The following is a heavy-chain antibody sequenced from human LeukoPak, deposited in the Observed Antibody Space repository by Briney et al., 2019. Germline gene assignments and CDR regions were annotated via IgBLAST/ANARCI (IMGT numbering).Heavy chain of an antibody. CDR2: ISYDGSNK. J-gene: IGHJ3*02. CDR3: ARTGGSDAFDI. D-gene: IGHD4-23*01. Sequence: GGSLRLSYAASGFTFSSYAMHWVRQAPGKGLEWVAVISYDGSNKYYADSVKGRFTISRDNSKNTLYLQMNSLRAEDTAVYYCARTGGSDAFDIWGQGTMVTVSS. CDR1: GFTFSSYA. V-gene: IGHV3-30-3*01.